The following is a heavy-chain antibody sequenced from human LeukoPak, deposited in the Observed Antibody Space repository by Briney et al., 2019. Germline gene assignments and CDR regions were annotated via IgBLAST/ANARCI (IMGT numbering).Heavy chain of an antibody. CDR1: GGSISSYY. CDR2: IYYSGST. J-gene: IGHJ6*03. Sequence: PSETLSLTCTVSGGSISSYYWSWIRQPPGKGLEWIGYIYYSGSTNYNPSLKSRVTISVDTSKNQFSLKLSSVTAADTAVYYCARVGGRYYYYYMDVWGKGTTVTVSS. D-gene: IGHD1-14*01. V-gene: IGHV4-59*01. CDR3: ARVGGRYYYYYMDV.